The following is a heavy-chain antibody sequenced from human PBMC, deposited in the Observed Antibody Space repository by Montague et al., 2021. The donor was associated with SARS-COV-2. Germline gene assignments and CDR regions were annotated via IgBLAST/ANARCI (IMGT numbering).Heavy chain of an antibody. D-gene: IGHD3-10*01. CDR1: GGSFTENF. CDR2: INHSGTS. CDR3: ARGRSTRVRGVIFTSYYYYYYGMDV. Sequence: SETLSLTCAVYGGSFTENFWTWIRQPPGKGLEWIGEINHSGTSNYNASLRSRVTISIDTAKNRFSLRLSALVAADTAVYYCARGRSTRVRGVIFTSYYYYYYGMDVWGQGTTVTVSS. J-gene: IGHJ6*02. V-gene: IGHV4-34*01.